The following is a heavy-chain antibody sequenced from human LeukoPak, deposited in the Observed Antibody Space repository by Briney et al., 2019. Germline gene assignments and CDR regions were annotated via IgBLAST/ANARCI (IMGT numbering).Heavy chain of an antibody. CDR2: IYYSGST. J-gene: IGHJ4*02. CDR1: GGSISSGGYS. CDR3: ARGYSGYEYYFDY. D-gene: IGHD5-12*01. V-gene: IGHV4-31*03. Sequence: SETLSLTCTVSGGSISSGGYSWSWIRQHPGKGLEWIGYIYYSGSTYYNPSLKSRVTISVDTSKNQFSLKLSSVTAADTAVYYCARGYSGYEYYFDYWGQGTLVTVSS.